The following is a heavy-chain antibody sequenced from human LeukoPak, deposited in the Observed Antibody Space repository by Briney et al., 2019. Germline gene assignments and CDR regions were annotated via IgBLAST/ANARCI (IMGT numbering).Heavy chain of an antibody. CDR2: IYYSGST. V-gene: IGHV4-59*01. CDR3: ARAYYDSSGYYVDY. Sequence: SETLSLTCTVSGGSISSYYWSWLRQPPGKGLEWIGYIYYSGSTNYNPSLKSRVTISVDTSKNQFSLKLSSVTAADTAVYYCARAYYDSSGYYVDYWGQGTLVTVSS. D-gene: IGHD3-22*01. J-gene: IGHJ4*02. CDR1: GGSISSYY.